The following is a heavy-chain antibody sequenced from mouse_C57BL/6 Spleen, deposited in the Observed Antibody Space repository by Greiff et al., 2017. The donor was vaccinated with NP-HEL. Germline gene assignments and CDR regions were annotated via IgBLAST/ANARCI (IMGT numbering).Heavy chain of an antibody. CDR3: ARYGSSGYFGV. Sequence: QVQLQQSGPELVKPGASVKISCKASGYAFSSSWMNWVKQRPGKGLEWIGRIYPGDGDTNYNGKFKGKATLTADKSSSTAYMQLSSLTSEDSAVYFCARYGSSGYFGVWGTGTTVTVSS. D-gene: IGHD1-1*01. CDR1: GYAFSSSW. V-gene: IGHV1-82*01. CDR2: IYPGDGDT. J-gene: IGHJ1*03.